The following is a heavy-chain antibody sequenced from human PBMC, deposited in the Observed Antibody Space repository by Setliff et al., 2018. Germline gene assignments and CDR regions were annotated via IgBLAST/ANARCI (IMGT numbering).Heavy chain of an antibody. CDR2: FDPEDGER. CDR3: VRGPGPSVVVAMPFDR. J-gene: IGHJ4*02. V-gene: IGHV1-18*01. D-gene: IGHD5-12*01. Sequence: ASVKVSCKASGYTFTSYGISWVRQAPGKGLEWMGGFDPEDGERIYAQHFQGRVTMTTDTSTTTVYMEVASLRSDDTAVYYCVRGPGPSVVVAMPFDRWGQGTLVTVSS. CDR1: GYTFTSYG.